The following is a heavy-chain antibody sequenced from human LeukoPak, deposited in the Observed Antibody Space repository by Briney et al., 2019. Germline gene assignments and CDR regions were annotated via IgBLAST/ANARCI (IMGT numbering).Heavy chain of an antibody. CDR3: ARERNGHYYGMDV. J-gene: IGHJ6*02. CDR1: GFTFSSYG. CDR2: ISSSSSYI. V-gene: IGHV3-21*01. D-gene: IGHD2-8*01. Sequence: GGSLRLSCAASGFTFSSYGMHWVRQAPGKGLEWVSSISSSSSYIYYADSVKGRFTISRDNAKNSLSLQMNSLRAEDTAVYYCARERNGHYYGMDVWGQGTTVTVSS.